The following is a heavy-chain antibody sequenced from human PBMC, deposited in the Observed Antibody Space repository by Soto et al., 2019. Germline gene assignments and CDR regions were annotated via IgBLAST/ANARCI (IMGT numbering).Heavy chain of an antibody. CDR1: GGSISSGGYS. CDR2: IYHSGST. D-gene: IGHD3-10*01. V-gene: IGHV4-30-2*01. J-gene: IGHJ3*02. CDR3: ASAHGSGWGAFDI. Sequence: SETLSLTCAVSGGSISSGGYSWSWIRQPPGKGLEWIGYIYHSGSTYYNPSLKSRVTISVDRSKNQFSLKLSSVTAADTAVYYCASAHGSGWGAFDIWGQGTMVTVS.